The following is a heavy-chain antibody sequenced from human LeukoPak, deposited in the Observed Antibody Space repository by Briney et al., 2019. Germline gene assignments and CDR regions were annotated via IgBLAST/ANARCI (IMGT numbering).Heavy chain of an antibody. Sequence: ASVKVSCKASGYTFTSYGISWVRQAPGQGLEWMGWISAYNGNTNYAQKLQGRVTMTTDTSTSTAYMELRSLRSDDTAVYYCARDLIVTYCGGDCHPTLFDYWGQGTLATVSS. V-gene: IGHV1-18*01. CDR2: ISAYNGNT. D-gene: IGHD2-21*02. CDR1: GYTFTSYG. CDR3: ARDLIVTYCGGDCHPTLFDY. J-gene: IGHJ4*02.